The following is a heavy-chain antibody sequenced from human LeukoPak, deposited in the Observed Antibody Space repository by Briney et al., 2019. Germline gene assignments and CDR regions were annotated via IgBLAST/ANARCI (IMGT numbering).Heavy chain of an antibody. J-gene: IGHJ5*02. Sequence: PSETLSLTCTVSGGSISSYYWSLIRQPPGKGLERIGYIYYSGSTNYNPSLKSRVTISVDTSKNQFSLKLSSVTAADTAVYYCARTAAGFNWFDPWGQGTLVTVSS. D-gene: IGHD6-13*01. CDR1: GGSISSYY. V-gene: IGHV4-59*01. CDR2: IYYSGST. CDR3: ARTAAGFNWFDP.